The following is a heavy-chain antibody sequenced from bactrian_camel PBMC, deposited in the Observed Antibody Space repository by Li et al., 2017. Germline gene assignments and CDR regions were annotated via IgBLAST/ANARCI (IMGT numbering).Heavy chain of an antibody. CDR1: GFTYSNYC. CDR2: MCSGTAKT. J-gene: IGHJ6*01. V-gene: IGHV3S1*01. Sequence: VQLVESGGGLVQPGRSLRHSCTASGFTYSNYCMGWFRQGPGKEREGVAAMCSGTAKTYYADSAKGRFTISRDNAKNTMYLQMNSLKSEDTALYYCATFEYRSGGYPSIFGYWGQGTQVTVS. D-gene: IGHD2*01. CDR3: ATFEYRSGGYPSIFGY.